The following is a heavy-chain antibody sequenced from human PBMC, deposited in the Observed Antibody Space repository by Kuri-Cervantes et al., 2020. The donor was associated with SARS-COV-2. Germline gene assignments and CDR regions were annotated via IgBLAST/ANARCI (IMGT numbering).Heavy chain of an antibody. CDR3: ARERAGYCSGGSCYRGGRFDY. D-gene: IGHD2-15*01. Sequence: GESLKISCAASGFTFISYAMTWVRQAPGKGLEWVSGISGSGAITYYADSVKGRFTISRDNAKNSLYLQMNSLRAEDTAVYYCARERAGYCSGGSCYRGGRFDYWGQGTLVTVSS. CDR2: ISGSGAIT. J-gene: IGHJ4*02. CDR1: GFTFISYA. V-gene: IGHV3-23*01.